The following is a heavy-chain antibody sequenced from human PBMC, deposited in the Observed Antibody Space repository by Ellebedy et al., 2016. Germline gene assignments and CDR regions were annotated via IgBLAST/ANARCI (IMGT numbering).Heavy chain of an antibody. Sequence: GGSLRLSCAASGFTFSSYAMSWVRQAPGKGLEWVANLNRDGSQKNHVDSVKGRFTISRDNAKNSLYLQMNTLRVDDTAVYYCARAGYQSAYDIWGQGTGVTVSS. CDR2: LNRDGSQK. CDR1: GFTFSSYA. V-gene: IGHV3-7*03. CDR3: ARAGYQSAYDI. D-gene: IGHD2-15*01. J-gene: IGHJ3*02.